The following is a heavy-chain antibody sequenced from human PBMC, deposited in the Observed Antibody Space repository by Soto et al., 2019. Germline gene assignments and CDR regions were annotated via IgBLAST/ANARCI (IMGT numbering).Heavy chain of an antibody. CDR2: ISSDSSHT. CDR1: GFTVSGYY. D-gene: IGHD6-13*01. Sequence: QVQLLESGGGLVKPGGSLRLSCAASGFTVSGYYMGWIRQPPGKGLEWIPYISSDSSHTNHADSVKGRFTISRDNAKNSLYLQMNSLRAEDTAVYFCATGQQVRMADIWGQGTMVTVS. V-gene: IGHV3-11*03. J-gene: IGHJ3*02. CDR3: ATGQQVRMADI.